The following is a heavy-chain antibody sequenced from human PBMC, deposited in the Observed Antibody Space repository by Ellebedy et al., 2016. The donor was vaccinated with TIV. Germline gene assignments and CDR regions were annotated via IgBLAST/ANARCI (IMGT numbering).Heavy chain of an antibody. CDR2: ISGSGVTT. Sequence: PGGSLRLSCADSGFTFNTYAMSWVRQAPGKGLEWVSHISGSGVTTYYADSVRGRFSISRDNSKNTLFLQMNSLRAGDTAVYYCAGYRGEAVAGNWFDPWGQGTLVTVSS. CDR3: AGYRGEAVAGNWFDP. D-gene: IGHD6-19*01. CDR1: GFTFNTYA. V-gene: IGHV3-23*01. J-gene: IGHJ5*02.